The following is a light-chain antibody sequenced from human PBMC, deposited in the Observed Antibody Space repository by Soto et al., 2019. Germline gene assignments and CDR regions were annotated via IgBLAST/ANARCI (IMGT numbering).Light chain of an antibody. CDR1: SGSIASNY. V-gene: IGLV6-57*04. Sequence: NFMLTQPHSVSESPGKTVTISCTRSSGSIASNYVQWYQQRPGSAPTTVIYEDNQRPSGVPDRFSGSIDSSSNSASLTISGLKTEDEADYYCQSMIAAMDVFGSGTQLTVL. CDR3: QSMIAAMDV. J-gene: IGLJ6*01. CDR2: EDN.